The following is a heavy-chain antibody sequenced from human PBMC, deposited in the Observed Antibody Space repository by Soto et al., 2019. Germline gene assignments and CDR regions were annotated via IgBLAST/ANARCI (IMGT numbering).Heavy chain of an antibody. CDR2: ISPYTGYT. J-gene: IGHJ4*02. D-gene: IGHD6-19*01. V-gene: IGHV1-18*01. CDR1: GYAFGSYA. CDR3: AKGGYSSGWFIDH. Sequence: ASVNVSCKASGYAFGSYAVTWVRQAPGQGLEWMGWISPYTGYTDHAQNLQGRVTMTTDSSTGTAYMELRSLTSDDTAVYYCAKGGYSSGWFIDHWGQGTLVTVSS.